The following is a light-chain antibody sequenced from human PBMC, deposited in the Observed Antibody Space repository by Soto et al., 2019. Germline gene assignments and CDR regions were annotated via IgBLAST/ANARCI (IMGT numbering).Light chain of an antibody. V-gene: IGKV1D-16*01. J-gene: IGKJ4*01. Sequence: DLQMTQSPSSLSAYVGDRVTITCRASQGISGWLVWYQQKPGEAPKSLIFGASSLRSGVPPRFSGSGSGTDFTLTISSLQPEDSATYYCQQYKSYPPTFGGGTKVEI. CDR3: QQYKSYPPT. CDR1: QGISGW. CDR2: GAS.